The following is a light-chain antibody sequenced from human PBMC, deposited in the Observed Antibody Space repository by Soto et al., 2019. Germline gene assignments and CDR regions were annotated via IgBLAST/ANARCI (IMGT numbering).Light chain of an antibody. Sequence: EIVMTQSPATLSVSPGERATLSCRASQSVSSNLAWYQQKPGQAPRLLIYGASNRATGIPDRFSGSESGTDFTLTISRLEPEDFAVYYCQQYGSSPFTFGPGTKVDI. CDR3: QQYGSSPFT. V-gene: IGKV3-20*01. CDR1: QSVSSN. CDR2: GAS. J-gene: IGKJ3*01.